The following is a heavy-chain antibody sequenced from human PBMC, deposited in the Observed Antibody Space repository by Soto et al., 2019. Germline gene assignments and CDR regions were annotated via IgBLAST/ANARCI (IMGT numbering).Heavy chain of an antibody. CDR3: AKDWTSI. D-gene: IGHD3-3*01. V-gene: IGHV3-23*01. CDR1: GFTFDIYS. Sequence: EVQLLESGGGLVQPGGSLRISCAASGFTFDIYSMTWIRQAPGKGLEWVSTISGSGSSTYYIDSVQGRFTISRDNSRNTRYLHMNSLRAEDTAMYYCAKDWTSIWGQGTMVAVSS. CDR2: ISGSGSST. J-gene: IGHJ3*02.